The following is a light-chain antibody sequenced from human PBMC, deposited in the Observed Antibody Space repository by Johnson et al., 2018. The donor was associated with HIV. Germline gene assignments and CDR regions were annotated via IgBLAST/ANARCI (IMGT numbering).Light chain of an antibody. CDR3: GTWDGSLSAGV. J-gene: IGLJ1*01. CDR2: DNN. CDR1: SSNIGNNY. V-gene: IGLV1-51*01. Sequence: SVLTQPPSVSAAPGQKVTISCSGTSSNIGNNYVSWYQQFPGTAPKLVIYDNNKRPSGIPDRFSGSKSGTSATLGITGLQTGDEADYYCGTWDGSLSAGVFGTVTKVTVL.